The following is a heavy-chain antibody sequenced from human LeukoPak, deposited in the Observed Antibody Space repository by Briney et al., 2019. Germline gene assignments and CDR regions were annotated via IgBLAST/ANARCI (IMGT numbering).Heavy chain of an antibody. Sequence: PSETLSLSCTVSGASISSYYWGWIRQPPGKGLEWIGYIYYSGSTNYNPSLKSRVTISVDTSKNQFSLKLSSVTAADTAVYYCARRGTYNWYFDLWGRGTLVTVSS. J-gene: IGHJ2*01. CDR3: ARRGTYNWYFDL. D-gene: IGHD1-1*01. CDR1: GASISSYY. CDR2: IYYSGST. V-gene: IGHV4-59*08.